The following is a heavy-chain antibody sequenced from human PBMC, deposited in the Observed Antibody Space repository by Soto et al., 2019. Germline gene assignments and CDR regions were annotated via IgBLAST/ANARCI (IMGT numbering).Heavy chain of an antibody. D-gene: IGHD2-2*01. CDR3: AITMPNVTTDCGMDV. V-gene: IGHV5-51*01. J-gene: IGHJ6*02. CDR1: GYSFTNYW. CDR2: IYPGDSDT. Sequence: PGESLKISCKNSGYSFTNYWIGWVRQMPGKGLEWMGIIYPGDSDTRYSPSFQGQVTISADKSISTAYLQWSSLKASATAMYYSAITMPNVTTDCGMDVWGQGTTVTVSS.